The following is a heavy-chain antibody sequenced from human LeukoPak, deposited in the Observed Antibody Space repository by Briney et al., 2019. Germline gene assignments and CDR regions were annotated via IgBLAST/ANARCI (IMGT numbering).Heavy chain of an antibody. CDR2: INYSGST. V-gene: IGHV4-39*02. CDR3: ARLRSGSNRSHFDY. Sequence: PSETLSLTCTVSGGSISSSSHYWGWIRQPPGKGLEWIGSINYSGSTYYNPSLWSRVTISVDTFKNLFSLKLSSVTAAISAVYYCARLRSGSNRSHFDYWGQGTLVTVSS. D-gene: IGHD3-16*02. J-gene: IGHJ4*02. CDR1: GGSISSSSHY.